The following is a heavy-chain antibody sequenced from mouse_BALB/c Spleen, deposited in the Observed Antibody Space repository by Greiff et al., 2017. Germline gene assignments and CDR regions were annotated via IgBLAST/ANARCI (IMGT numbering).Heavy chain of an antibody. V-gene: IGHV1-5*01. D-gene: IGHD2-4*01. CDR1: GYTFTSYW. Sequence: VQLQQSGTVLARPGASVKMSCKASGYTFTSYWMHWVKQRPGQGLEWIGAIYPGNSDTSYNQKFKGKAKLTAVTSTSTAYMELSSLTNEDSAVYYCTRSGLRRGAYAMDYWGQGTSVTFSS. CDR3: TRSGLRRGAYAMDY. CDR2: IYPGNSDT. J-gene: IGHJ4*01.